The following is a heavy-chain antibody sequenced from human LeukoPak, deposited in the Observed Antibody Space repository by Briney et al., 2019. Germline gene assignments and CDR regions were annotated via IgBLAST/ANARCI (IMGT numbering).Heavy chain of an antibody. J-gene: IGHJ4*02. Sequence: GESLRLSCAAAGFTFSSYSMNWVRQAPGKGLEWVSSISSSSSYIYYADSVKGRFTISRDNAKNSLYLQMNSLRAEDTAVYYCAREVISTGYYVPYHYWAQGTLVTVSS. D-gene: IGHD3-9*01. V-gene: IGHV3-21*01. CDR3: AREVISTGYYVPYHY. CDR2: ISSSSSYI. CDR1: GFTFSSYS.